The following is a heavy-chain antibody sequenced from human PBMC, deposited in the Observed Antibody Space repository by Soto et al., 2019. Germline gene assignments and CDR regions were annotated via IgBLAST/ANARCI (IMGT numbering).Heavy chain of an antibody. Sequence: SETLSLTCTVSGGSISSYYWSWIRQPPGKGLEWIGYIYYSGITNYNPSLKSRVTISVDTSKNQFSLKLSSVTAADTAMYYCARTESGYSYGFADVWGQGTTVTVSS. D-gene: IGHD5-18*01. CDR3: ARTESGYSYGFADV. V-gene: IGHV4-59*01. J-gene: IGHJ6*02. CDR1: GGSISSYY. CDR2: IYYSGIT.